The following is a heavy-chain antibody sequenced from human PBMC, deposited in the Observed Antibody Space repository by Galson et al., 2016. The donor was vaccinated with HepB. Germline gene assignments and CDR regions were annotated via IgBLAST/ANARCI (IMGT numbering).Heavy chain of an antibody. CDR3: ARAGFKGFSNGMDV. J-gene: IGHJ6*02. D-gene: IGHD2/OR15-2a*01. V-gene: IGHV3-74*01. Sequence: SLRLSCAASGFTFSSYWMHWVRQAPGMGLVWVSRINTDGSRTNYADSVKGRVTISRDNAKNTLYLQMNSLRAEDTAVYYCARAGFKGFSNGMDVWGQGTTVTVSS. CDR1: GFTFSSYW. CDR2: INTDGSRT.